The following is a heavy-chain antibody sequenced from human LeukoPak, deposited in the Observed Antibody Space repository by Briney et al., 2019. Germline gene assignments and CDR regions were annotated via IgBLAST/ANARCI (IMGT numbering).Heavy chain of an antibody. D-gene: IGHD6-13*01. V-gene: IGHV3-30-3*01. CDR2: ISCDGSNK. CDR1: GFTFSSYA. Sequence: GRSLRLSCAASGFTFSSYAMHWVRRAPGKGLEWVAVISCDGSNKYYADSVKGRFTISRDNSKNTLYLQMNSLRAEDTAVYYCAHPHGYSSSWYYFDYWGQGTLVTVSS. CDR3: AHPHGYSSSWYYFDY. J-gene: IGHJ4*02.